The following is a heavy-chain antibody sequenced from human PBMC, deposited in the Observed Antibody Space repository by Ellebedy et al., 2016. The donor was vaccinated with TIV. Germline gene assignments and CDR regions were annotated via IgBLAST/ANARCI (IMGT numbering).Heavy chain of an antibody. CDR2: IHPHDSNT. Sequence: GESLKISCKASGYNFASYWIAWVRQMPGKGLEWMGIIHPHDSNTRYSPSFQGQVTISADKSISTAYLQWSSLKASDTAMYFCTRRADGYDYWGQGTLVTVSS. J-gene: IGHJ4*02. CDR3: TRRADGYDY. V-gene: IGHV5-51*01. D-gene: IGHD6-25*01. CDR1: GYNFASYW.